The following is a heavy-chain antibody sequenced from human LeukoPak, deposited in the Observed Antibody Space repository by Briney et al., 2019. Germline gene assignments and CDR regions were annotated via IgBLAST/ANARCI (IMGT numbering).Heavy chain of an antibody. CDR1: GYTFTGYY. CDR2: INPNSGGT. Sequence: ASVKVSCKASGYTFTGYYMHWVRQAPGQGLEWMGWINPNSGGTNYAQKFQGSVTMTRDTSISTAYMELSRLRSDDTAVYYCARGRKPFSGTAIYSGNWFDPWGQGTLVTVSS. V-gene: IGHV1-2*02. J-gene: IGHJ5*02. CDR3: ARGRKPFSGTAIYSGNWFDP. D-gene: IGHD3-10*02.